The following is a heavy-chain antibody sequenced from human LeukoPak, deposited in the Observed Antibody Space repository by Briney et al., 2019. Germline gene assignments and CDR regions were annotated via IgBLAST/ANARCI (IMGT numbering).Heavy chain of an antibody. Sequence: GGSLRLSCAASGFTFSSYAMSWVRQAPGKGLEWVSAISGSGGSTYYADSVKGRFTISRDNSKNTLYLQMNSLRAEDTAVYYCARDRGHYYDSSGYYFGYWGQGTLVTVSS. CDR1: GFTFSSYA. J-gene: IGHJ4*02. CDR2: ISGSGGST. CDR3: ARDRGHYYDSSGYYFGY. V-gene: IGHV3-23*01. D-gene: IGHD3-22*01.